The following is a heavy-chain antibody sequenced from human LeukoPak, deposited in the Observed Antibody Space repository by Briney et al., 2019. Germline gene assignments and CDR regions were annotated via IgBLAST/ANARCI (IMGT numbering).Heavy chain of an antibody. V-gene: IGHV4-34*01. D-gene: IGHD4-17*01. J-gene: IGHJ4*02. Sequence: PSETLSLTCAVYGGSFSGYYWSWIRQPPGKGLEWIGEINHSGSTNYNPSLKSRVTISVDTSKNQFSLKLSSVTAADTAVYYCVREGDDYGDYAPPFDYWGQGTLVTVSS. CDR1: GGSFSGYY. CDR3: VREGDDYGDYAPPFDY. CDR2: INHSGST.